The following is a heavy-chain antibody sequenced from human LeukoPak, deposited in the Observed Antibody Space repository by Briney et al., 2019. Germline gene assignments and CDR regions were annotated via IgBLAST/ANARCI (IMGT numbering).Heavy chain of an antibody. D-gene: IGHD6-13*01. CDR2: IWSDGSQK. J-gene: IGHJ3*02. CDR1: GFNFRIYG. Sequence: QPGRSLRLSCAASGFNFRIYGMHWIRQAPGKGLEWVAVIWSDGSQKYYTDSMKGRCTISRDNSKNMVYLQMNSLRVEDTAVHYCASAAGAFDMWGQGTLVTVSS. V-gene: IGHV3-33*01. CDR3: ASAAGAFDM.